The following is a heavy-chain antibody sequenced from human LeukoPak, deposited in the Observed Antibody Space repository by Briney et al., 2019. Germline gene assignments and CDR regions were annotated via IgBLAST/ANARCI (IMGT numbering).Heavy chain of an antibody. D-gene: IGHD3-10*01. CDR1: GFTFSNYW. J-gene: IGHJ4*02. Sequence: PGGSPRLSCAASGFTFSNYWMTWVRQAPGKGLEWVANIKEDESEKYYVDSVKGRFTISRDNAKNSLYLQMNSLRAEDTAVYYCARVEIYYGSGSYIGDYWGQGTLVTVSS. CDR3: ARVEIYYGSGSYIGDY. CDR2: IKEDESEK. V-gene: IGHV3-7*04.